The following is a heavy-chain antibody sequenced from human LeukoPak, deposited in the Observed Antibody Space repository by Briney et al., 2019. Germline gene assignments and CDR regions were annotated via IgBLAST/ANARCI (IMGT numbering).Heavy chain of an antibody. CDR2: IKQDGSER. V-gene: IGHV3-7*04. D-gene: IGHD6-13*01. J-gene: IGHJ4*02. CDR1: GFTLSNYW. Sequence: PGGSLRLSCAASGFTLSNYWMTWVRQGPGKGLEWVANIKQDGSERNYVDSVKGRFTIPRDNAKNSLYLQMNSLRGEDTAIYYCARDGSSWPYWGQGTLVTVSS. CDR3: ARDGSSWPY.